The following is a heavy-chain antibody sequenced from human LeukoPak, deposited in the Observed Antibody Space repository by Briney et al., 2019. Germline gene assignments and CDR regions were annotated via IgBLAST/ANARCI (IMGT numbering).Heavy chain of an antibody. CDR2: INPSGGST. Sequence: ASVKVSCKASGYTFTSYYMHWVRQAPGQGLEWMGIINPSGGSTSYAQKFQGRVTMTRDMSTSTVYMELNSLRSEDTAVYYCAREGCSGGSCYYYYYMDVWGKGTTVTVSS. CDR1: GYTFTSYY. V-gene: IGHV1-46*01. J-gene: IGHJ6*03. D-gene: IGHD2-15*01. CDR3: AREGCSGGSCYYYYYMDV.